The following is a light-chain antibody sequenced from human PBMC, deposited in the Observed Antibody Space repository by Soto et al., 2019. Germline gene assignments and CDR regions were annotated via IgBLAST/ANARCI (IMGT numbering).Light chain of an antibody. CDR2: DVS. CDR3: SSYTSSSTLLV. Sequence: QSALTQAASESGSPGQSITISCTGTSSDVGGYNYVSWYQQHPGKAPKLMIYDVSNRPSGVSNRFSGSKSGNTASLTISGLQAEDEADYYCSSYTSSSTLLVFGTGTKLTVL. J-gene: IGLJ1*01. V-gene: IGLV2-14*01. CDR1: SSDVGGYNY.